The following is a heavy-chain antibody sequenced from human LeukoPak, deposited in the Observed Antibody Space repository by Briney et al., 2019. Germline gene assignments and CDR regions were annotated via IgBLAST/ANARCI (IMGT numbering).Heavy chain of an antibody. Sequence: PSETLSLTCTVSGGSMSSSSYYWGWIRQPPGKGLEWIGSIYYSGSTYYNPSLKSRVTISVDTSKNQFSLKLSSVTAADTAAYYCARRGEYYDSSGYSGFGYWGQGTLVTVSS. V-gene: IGHV4-39*01. CDR1: GGSMSSSSYY. CDR2: IYYSGST. CDR3: ARRGEYYDSSGYSGFGY. D-gene: IGHD3-22*01. J-gene: IGHJ4*02.